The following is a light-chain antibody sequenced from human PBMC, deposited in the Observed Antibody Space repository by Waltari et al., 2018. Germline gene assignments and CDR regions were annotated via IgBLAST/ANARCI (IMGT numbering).Light chain of an antibody. CDR3: ATWDGSLTAWV. CDR2: RNN. J-gene: IGLJ3*02. CDR1: TSNIGRNY. V-gene: IGLV1-47*01. Sequence: QSVLTQPPSASGTPGQRVTIPCSGSTSNIGRNYVSWYQQFPGTAPKLLVYRNNERPSGVPDRISGSKSGPSASLAISGLRSEDEADYYCATWDGSLTAWVFGGGTKVTVL.